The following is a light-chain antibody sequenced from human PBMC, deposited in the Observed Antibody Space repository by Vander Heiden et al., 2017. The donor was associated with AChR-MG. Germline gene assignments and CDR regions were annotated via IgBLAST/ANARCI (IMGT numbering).Light chain of an antibody. CDR3: QQYNDWSPYT. CDR2: GAA. CDR1: QSVSSN. J-gene: IGKJ2*01. Sequence: EIAITPSPPTLSASPGERATLSCRASQSVSSNLACYRQQPGQAPRLLIYGAATRATGSPVRCSGSGSGTEYTLTISSLQSEDFAVYYCQQYNDWSPYTFGQGTKLEI. V-gene: IGKV3-15*01.